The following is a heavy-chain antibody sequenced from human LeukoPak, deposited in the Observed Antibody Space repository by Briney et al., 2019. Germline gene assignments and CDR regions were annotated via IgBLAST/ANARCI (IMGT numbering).Heavy chain of an antibody. Sequence: SETLSLTCTVSGGSISSYYWSWIRQPPGKGLEWIGYIYYSRSTNYNPSLKSRVTISVDTSKNQFSLKLSSVTAADTAVYYCARRITWNWFDPWGQGTLVTVSS. J-gene: IGHJ5*02. V-gene: IGHV4-59*01. CDR3: ARRITWNWFDP. CDR1: GGSISSYY. CDR2: IYYSRST. D-gene: IGHD3-10*01.